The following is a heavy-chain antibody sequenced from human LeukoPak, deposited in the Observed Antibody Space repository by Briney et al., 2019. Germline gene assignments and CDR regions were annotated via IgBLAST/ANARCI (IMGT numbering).Heavy chain of an antibody. CDR3: ARARFDSSGWYADV. CDR1: GFTFSSYS. CDR2: ISSSSSYI. J-gene: IGHJ6*02. D-gene: IGHD6-19*01. Sequence: GRSLRLSCAASGFTFSSYSMNWVRQAPGKGLEWVSSISSSSSYIYYADSVKGRFTISRDNAKNSLYLQMNSLRAEDTAVYYRARARFDSSGWYADVWGQGTTVTVSS. V-gene: IGHV3-21*01.